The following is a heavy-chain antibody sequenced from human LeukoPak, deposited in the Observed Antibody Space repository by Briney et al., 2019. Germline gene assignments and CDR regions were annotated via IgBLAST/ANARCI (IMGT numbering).Heavy chain of an antibody. CDR2: INHSGST. D-gene: IGHD3-3*01. CDR3: ARKSRIWGGYYVATSYDP. J-gene: IGHJ5*02. CDR1: GGSFSGYY. V-gene: IGHV4-34*01. Sequence: PSETLSLTCAVYGGSFSGYYWSWIRQPPGKGLERIGEINHSGSTNYNPSLKSRVTISVDTSKNQFSLKLSSVTAADTAVYYCARKSRIWGGYYVATSYDPWGQGTLVTVSS.